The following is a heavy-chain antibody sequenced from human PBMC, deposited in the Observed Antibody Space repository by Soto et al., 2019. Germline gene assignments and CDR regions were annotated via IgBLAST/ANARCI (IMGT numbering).Heavy chain of an antibody. Sequence: GGSLRLSCAASGFTFSSYGMHWVRQAPGKGLEWVAVIWYDGSNKYYADSVKGRFTISRDNSKNTLYLQMNSLRAEDTAVYYCASGEYYYYMDVWGKGTTVTVSS. J-gene: IGHJ6*03. V-gene: IGHV3-33*01. CDR2: IWYDGSNK. D-gene: IGHD3-3*01. CDR3: ASGEYYYYMDV. CDR1: GFTFSSYG.